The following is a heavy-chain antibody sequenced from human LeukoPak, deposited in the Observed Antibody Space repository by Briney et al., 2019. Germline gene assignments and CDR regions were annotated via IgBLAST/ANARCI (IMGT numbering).Heavy chain of an antibody. D-gene: IGHD3-10*01. J-gene: IGHJ6*02. V-gene: IGHV1-18*01. CDR3: ARDQRITMVRGGSVDV. Sequence: SVKVSCKASGYTFTSYGISWVRQAPGQGLEWMGWISAYNGNTNYAQKLQDRVTMTTDTSTSTAYMELRSLRSDDTAVYYCARDQRITMVRGGSVDVWGQGTTVTVSS. CDR1: GYTFTSYG. CDR2: ISAYNGNT.